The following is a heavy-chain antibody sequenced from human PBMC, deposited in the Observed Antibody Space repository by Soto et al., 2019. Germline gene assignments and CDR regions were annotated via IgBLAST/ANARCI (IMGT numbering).Heavy chain of an antibody. D-gene: IGHD6-19*01. Sequence: QVQLQESGPGLVKPSETLSLTCTVSGGSVSSGSYYWSWIRQPPGKGLEWIGYIYYSGSTNYNPSHNSRVTLTEDTSKNQFDLSLSSVTAADTAVYYCARTAVADTARFDYWGQGTLVTVSS. CDR1: GGSVSSGSYY. J-gene: IGHJ4*02. CDR2: IYYSGST. V-gene: IGHV4-61*01. CDR3: ARTAVADTARFDY.